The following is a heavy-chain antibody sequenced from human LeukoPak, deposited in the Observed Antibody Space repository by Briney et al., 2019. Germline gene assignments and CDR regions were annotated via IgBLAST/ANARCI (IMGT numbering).Heavy chain of an antibody. D-gene: IGHD1-26*01. CDR2: ISYDGSNK. Sequence: GGSLRLSCAASGFTFSSYAMHWVRQAPGKGLEWVALISYDGSNKYYADSVKGRFTISRDNSKSTLYLQMNSLRAEDTAVYYWARFYPNEWELPHWGQGTLVTVSS. J-gene: IGHJ4*02. CDR3: ARFYPNEWELPH. V-gene: IGHV3-30*04. CDR1: GFTFSSYA.